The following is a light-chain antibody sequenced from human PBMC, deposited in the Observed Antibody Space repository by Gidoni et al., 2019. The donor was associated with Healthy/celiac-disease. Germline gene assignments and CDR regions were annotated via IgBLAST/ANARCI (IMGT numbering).Light chain of an antibody. V-gene: IGKV3-20*01. CDR3: QQYGSSPIT. CDR2: GAS. Sequence: ELVFTQSPGTLSLSPGERATLSCRASQSVSSSYLAWYQQKPGQAPRLLIYGASSRATGIPDRFSGSGSGTDFTLTISRLEPEDFAVYYCQQYGSSPITFGPGTKVDIK. CDR1: QSVSSSY. J-gene: IGKJ3*01.